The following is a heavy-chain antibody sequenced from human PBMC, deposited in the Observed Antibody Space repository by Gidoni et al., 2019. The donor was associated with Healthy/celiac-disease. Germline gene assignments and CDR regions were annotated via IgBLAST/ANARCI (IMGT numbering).Heavy chain of an antibody. J-gene: IGHJ3*02. V-gene: IGHV4-34*01. D-gene: IGHD2-2*01. CDR3: AGVGDIVVVPSRYDAFDI. CDR2: INNSGST. CDR1: GGSFSGYY. Sequence: QVQLQQWGAGLLKPSETLSLTCAVYGGSFSGYYWSWIRQPPGKGLAWIGEINNSGSTNYNPSLKSRVTISADTSKNQFSLKLSSVTAADTAVYYCAGVGDIVVVPSRYDAFDIWGQGTMVTVSS.